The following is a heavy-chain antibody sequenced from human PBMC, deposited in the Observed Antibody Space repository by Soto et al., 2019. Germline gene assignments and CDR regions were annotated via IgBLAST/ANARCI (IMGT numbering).Heavy chain of an antibody. D-gene: IGHD3-22*01. CDR3: AATSPDLFYDSSGYPYNWFDP. Sequence: SVKVSCKASGFTFTSSAMQWVRQARGQRLEWIGWIVVGSGNTNYAQKFQERVTITRDMSTSTAYMELSSLRSEDTAVYYCAATSPDLFYDSSGYPYNWFDPWGQGTLVTVSS. V-gene: IGHV1-58*02. CDR1: GFTFTSSA. J-gene: IGHJ5*02. CDR2: IVVGSGNT.